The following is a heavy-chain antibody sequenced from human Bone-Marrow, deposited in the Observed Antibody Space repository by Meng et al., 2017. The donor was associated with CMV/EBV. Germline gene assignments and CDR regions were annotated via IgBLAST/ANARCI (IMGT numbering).Heavy chain of an antibody. D-gene: IGHD2-21*01. J-gene: IGHJ4*02. Sequence: ETLSLTCAVYGTSFSDYSWTWIRHSPRKGLEWIGQINHRGSTNFNPSLMGRVTMSVDSSKEQFSLRLTSVTAADTAVYYCAGEIDIWGQGTAVTVSS. CDR2: INHRGST. V-gene: IGHV4-34*01. CDR3: AGEIDI. CDR1: GTSFSDYS.